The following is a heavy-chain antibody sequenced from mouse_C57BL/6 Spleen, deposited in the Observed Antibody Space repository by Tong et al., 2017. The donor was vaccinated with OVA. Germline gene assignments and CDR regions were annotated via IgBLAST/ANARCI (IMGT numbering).Heavy chain of an antibody. CDR1: GFTFSSYG. CDR2: INSNGGST. CDR3: ARDRWYYFDY. Sequence: EVQLVESGGGLVQPGGSLKLSCAASGFTFSSYGMSWVRQTPDKRLELVATINSNGGSTYYPDSVKGRFTISRDNAKNTLYLQMSSLKSEDTAMYYCARDRWYYFDYWGQGTTLTVSS. V-gene: IGHV5-6-3*01. J-gene: IGHJ2*01.